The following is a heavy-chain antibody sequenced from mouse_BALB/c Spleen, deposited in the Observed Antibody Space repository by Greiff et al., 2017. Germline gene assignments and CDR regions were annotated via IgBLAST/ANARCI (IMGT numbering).Heavy chain of an antibody. Sequence: EVQLVESGGGLVQPGGSRKLSCAASGFTFSSFGMHWVRQAPEKGLEWVAYISSGSSTIYYADTVKGRFTISRDNPKNTLFLQMTSLRSEDTAMYYCARSVYDGSYFDYWGQGTTLTVSS. CDR2: ISSGSSTI. CDR3: ARSVYDGSYFDY. CDR1: GFTFSSFG. V-gene: IGHV5-17*02. J-gene: IGHJ2*01. D-gene: IGHD2-3*01.